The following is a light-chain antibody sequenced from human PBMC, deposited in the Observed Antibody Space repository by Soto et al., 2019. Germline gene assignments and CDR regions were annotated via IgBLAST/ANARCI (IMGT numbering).Light chain of an antibody. CDR2: GAS. Sequence: EIVLTQSPGTLSLSPGERATLSCRASQSVSSSYLAWYQQKPGQAPRLLIYGASSRATGIPSRFSGSGSGTDFTLTISSLQPEDFATYYCQQSYSTLPWTFGQGTKVDIK. V-gene: IGKV3-20*01. J-gene: IGKJ1*01. CDR3: QQSYSTLPWT. CDR1: QSVSSSY.